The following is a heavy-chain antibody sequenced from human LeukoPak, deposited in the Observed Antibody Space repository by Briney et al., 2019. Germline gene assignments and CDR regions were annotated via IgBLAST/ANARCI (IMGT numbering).Heavy chain of an antibody. CDR1: GGSISSYS. CDR3: ARAAPAAAGTTPFDY. CDR2: IYYSGST. D-gene: IGHD6-13*01. V-gene: IGHV4-59*01. J-gene: IGHJ4*02. Sequence: SETLSLTCTVSGGSISSYSWSWIRQPPGKGLGWIGYIYYSGSTNYNPSLKSRVTISVDTSKNQFSLKLSSVTAADTAVYYCARAAPAAAGTTPFDYWGQGTLVTVSS.